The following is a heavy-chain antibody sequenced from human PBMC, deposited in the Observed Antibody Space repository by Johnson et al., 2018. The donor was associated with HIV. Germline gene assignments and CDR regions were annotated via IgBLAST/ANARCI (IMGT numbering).Heavy chain of an antibody. CDR2: ISGSGGST. J-gene: IGHJ3*02. CDR1: GFTFSSYA. V-gene: IGHV3-23*04. Sequence: VQLVESGGGLVQPGGSLRLSCAASGFTFSSYAMSWVRQAPGKGLEWVSAISGSGGSTYYADSVKGRFPISRDNFKNTLYLQMGSLRAEDMAVYYCARARSSSWYDGAFDIWGQGTMVTVSS. CDR3: ARARSSSWYDGAFDI. D-gene: IGHD6-13*01.